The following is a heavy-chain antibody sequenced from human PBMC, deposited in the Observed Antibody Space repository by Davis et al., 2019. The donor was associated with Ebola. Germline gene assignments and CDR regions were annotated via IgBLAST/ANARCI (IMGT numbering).Heavy chain of an antibody. J-gene: IGHJ5*02. D-gene: IGHD4-17*01. CDR1: GGTFSSYA. Sequence: AASVKVSCKASGGTFSSYAISWVRQAPGQGLEWMGGIIPILGTANYAQKFQGRVTITADKSTSTAYMELSSLRSEDTAVYYCARDTRIYGDYPNWFDPWGQGTLVTVSS. CDR2: IIPILGTA. V-gene: IGHV1-69*10. CDR3: ARDTRIYGDYPNWFDP.